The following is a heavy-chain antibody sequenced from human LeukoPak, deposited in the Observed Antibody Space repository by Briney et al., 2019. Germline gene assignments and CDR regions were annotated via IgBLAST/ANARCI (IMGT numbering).Heavy chain of an antibody. CDR3: AKDRGSYSTTADS. CDR2: IWYDGTNK. J-gene: IGHJ5*01. Sequence: GSLRLSCAASGFTFSDYGIHWVRQAPGKGLEWVAVIWYDGTNKYYGDSVKGRFTISRDNSKNTLYLQMNSLRAEDTAVYYCAKDRGSYSTTADSWGQGTLVTVSS. V-gene: IGHV3-33*06. CDR1: GFTFSDYG. D-gene: IGHD1-26*01.